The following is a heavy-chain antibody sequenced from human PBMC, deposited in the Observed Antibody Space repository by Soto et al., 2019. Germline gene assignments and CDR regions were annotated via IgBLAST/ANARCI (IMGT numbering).Heavy chain of an antibody. V-gene: IGHV3-74*03. Sequence: GGSLRLSCAASGLTFRSYWMHWVRQAPGKGLVWVSRINTDGSVAMYVDSVKGRFTISRDNAKNSLYLQMNSLRAEDTAVYYCARESGASSSTVTLNWFDPWGQGTLVTVSS. CDR1: GLTFRSYW. CDR3: ARESGASSSTVTLNWFDP. CDR2: INTDGSVA. D-gene: IGHD4-17*01. J-gene: IGHJ5*02.